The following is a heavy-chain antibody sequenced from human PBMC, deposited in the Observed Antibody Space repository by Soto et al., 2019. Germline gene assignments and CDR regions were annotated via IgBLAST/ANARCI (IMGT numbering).Heavy chain of an antibody. CDR1: GGTFSSYA. J-gene: IGHJ6*04. D-gene: IGHD6-19*01. Sequence: QVQLVQSGAEVKKPGSSVKVSCKASGGTFSSYAISWVRQAPGQGLEWMGGIIPIFGTANYAQKFQGSVTITADESKSTGEMELSSLRSEDTAVYYCARQGGWRPNDYYYYGMDVWGKGTTVTVSS. CDR2: IIPIFGTA. CDR3: ARQGGWRPNDYYYYGMDV. V-gene: IGHV1-69*12.